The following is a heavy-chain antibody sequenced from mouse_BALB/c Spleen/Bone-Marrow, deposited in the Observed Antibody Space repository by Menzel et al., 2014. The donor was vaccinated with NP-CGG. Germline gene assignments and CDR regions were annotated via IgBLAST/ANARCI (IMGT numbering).Heavy chain of an antibody. CDR1: GFNIKDTY. CDR2: IDPANGNT. J-gene: IGHJ1*01. CDR3: ATMITDWYFDV. V-gene: IGHV14-3*02. Sequence: EVQVVESGAELVKPGASVKLSCTASGFNIKDTYMNWVKQRPEQGLEWIGRIDPANGNTKYDPKFQGKATITADTSSNTAYLQLSSLTSEDTAVYYCATMITDWYFDVWGAGTTVTVSS. D-gene: IGHD2-4*01.